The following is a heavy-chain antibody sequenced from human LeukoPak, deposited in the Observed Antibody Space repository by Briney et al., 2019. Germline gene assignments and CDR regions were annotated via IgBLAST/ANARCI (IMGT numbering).Heavy chain of an antibody. CDR2: ISSSSSYI. Sequence: GGSLRLSCAASGFTFSSYSMNWVRQAPGKGLEWVSSISSSSSYIYYADSVKDRFTISRDNAKNSLYLQMNSLRAEDTAVYYCASYRGVLDYWGQGTLVTVSS. CDR3: ASYRGVLDY. J-gene: IGHJ4*02. D-gene: IGHD3-10*01. CDR1: GFTFSSYS. V-gene: IGHV3-21*01.